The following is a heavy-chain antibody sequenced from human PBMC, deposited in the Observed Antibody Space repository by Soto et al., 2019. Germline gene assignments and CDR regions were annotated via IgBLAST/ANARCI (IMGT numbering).Heavy chain of an antibody. CDR3: AKNRQFRSYYESAGHYDN. CDR1: GFTFKNYD. CDR2: ISGSGGVT. J-gene: IGHJ4*02. V-gene: IGHV3-23*01. Sequence: EVELLESGGGLVQPGGSLRLSCVASGFTFKNYDMRWIRQAPGKGLEWVSGISGSGGVTYYADSVKGRFTISRDNSKNTLSLHLHSLRAEDTAIYYCAKNRQFRSYYESAGHYDNWGQGTLVTVSS. D-gene: IGHD3-10*01.